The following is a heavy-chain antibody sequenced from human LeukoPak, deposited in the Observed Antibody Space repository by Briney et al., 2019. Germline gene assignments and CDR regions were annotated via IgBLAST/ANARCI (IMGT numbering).Heavy chain of an antibody. CDR3: ARVWFGELFRYFDY. J-gene: IGHJ4*02. D-gene: IGHD3-10*01. Sequence: GGSLRLSCAASGFTFSSYWMHWVRHAPGKGLVWVSRINSDGSSTSYADSVKGRFTISRDNAKNTLYLQMNSLRAEDTAVYYCARVWFGELFRYFDYWGQGTLVTVSS. V-gene: IGHV3-74*01. CDR2: INSDGSST. CDR1: GFTFSSYW.